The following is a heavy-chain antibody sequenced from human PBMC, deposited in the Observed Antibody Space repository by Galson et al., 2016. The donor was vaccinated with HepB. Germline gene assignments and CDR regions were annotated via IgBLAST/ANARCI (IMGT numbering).Heavy chain of an antibody. D-gene: IGHD2-15*01. CDR3: ARGVEAKGYYYDY. Sequence: SETLSLTCTVSDGSISTYYWTWIRQSPGKGLEWIGYIYYTGHTNYNSSLGSRVTISVDTSKNQFSLNLSSVTAADTAVYYCARGVEAKGYYYDYWGQGTLVIVSS. V-gene: IGHV4-59*01. J-gene: IGHJ4*02. CDR1: DGSISTYY. CDR2: IYYTGHT.